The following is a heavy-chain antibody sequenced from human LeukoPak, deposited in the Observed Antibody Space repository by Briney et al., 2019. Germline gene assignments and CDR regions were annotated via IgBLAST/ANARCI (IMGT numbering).Heavy chain of an antibody. Sequence: PGGSLRLSCAASGFTFSSYSMNWVRQAPGKGLEWVSSISSSSSYIYYADSVKGRLTISRDNAKNSLYLQMNSLRAEDTAVYYCARVLRQLTVYSYYYYMDVWGKGTTVTVSS. V-gene: IGHV3-21*01. J-gene: IGHJ6*03. D-gene: IGHD6-6*01. CDR2: ISSSSSYI. CDR1: GFTFSSYS. CDR3: ARVLRQLTVYSYYYYMDV.